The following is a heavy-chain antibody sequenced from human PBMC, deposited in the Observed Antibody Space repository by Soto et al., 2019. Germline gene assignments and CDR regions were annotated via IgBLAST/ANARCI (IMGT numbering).Heavy chain of an antibody. J-gene: IGHJ1*01. V-gene: IGHV3-30*02. CDR3: AKDSLYYYDSSGYYYTEYFQH. D-gene: IGHD3-22*01. Sequence: WGSLRLSCAASGFTFSSYGMHWVRKAPGRGLEWVAVIWFDGSNKYYADSVKGRFTISRDNSKNTLYLQMNSLRAEDTAVYYCAKDSLYYYDSSGYYYTEYFQHWGQGTLVTVSS. CDR1: GFTFSSYG. CDR2: IWFDGSNK.